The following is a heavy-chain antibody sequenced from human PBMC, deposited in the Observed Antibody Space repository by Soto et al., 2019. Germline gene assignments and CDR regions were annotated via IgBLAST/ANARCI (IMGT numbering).Heavy chain of an antibody. Sequence: YGGRRVSKNPSKGLEWVAVISYDGSNKYYADSVKGRFTISRDNSKNTLYLQMNSLRAEDTAVYYCARMLTTVTWGYDWFDPWGQGTLVTVSS. CDR1: YG. CDR3: ARMLTTVTWGYDWFDP. J-gene: IGHJ5*02. V-gene: IGHV3-30-3*01. CDR2: ISYDGSNK. D-gene: IGHD4-17*01.